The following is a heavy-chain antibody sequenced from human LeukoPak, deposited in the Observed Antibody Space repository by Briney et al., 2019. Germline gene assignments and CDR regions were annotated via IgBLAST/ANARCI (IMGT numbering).Heavy chain of an antibody. D-gene: IGHD6-6*01. J-gene: IGHJ4*02. CDR1: GFSFSGHW. Sequence: GSLRLSCTASGFSFSGHWMHWARQLPGKGLVWVPRISPTGSTTSYADSVKGRFTVSRDNAKNTLYLQVNNLRAEDTAVYYCARGPNSNWSGLDFWGQGTLLTVSS. CDR3: ARGPNSNWSGLDF. CDR2: ISPTGSTT. V-gene: IGHV3-74*01.